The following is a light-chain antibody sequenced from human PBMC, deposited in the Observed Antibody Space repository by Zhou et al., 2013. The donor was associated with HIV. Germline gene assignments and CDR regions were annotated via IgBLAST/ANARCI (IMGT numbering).Light chain of an antibody. Sequence: EIVSTQSPGTLSLSPGERATLSCRASQSVSSSYLAWYQQKPGQAPRLLIYGASGRATGIPDRFSGSGSGTDFTLTISRLEPEDFAVYYCQQYGSSPRTFGQGTKLEIK. CDR1: QSVSSSY. CDR3: QQYGSSPRT. V-gene: IGKV3-20*01. J-gene: IGKJ2*01. CDR2: GAS.